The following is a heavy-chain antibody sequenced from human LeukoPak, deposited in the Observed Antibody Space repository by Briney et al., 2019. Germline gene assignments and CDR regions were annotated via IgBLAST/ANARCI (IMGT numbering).Heavy chain of an antibody. V-gene: IGHV7-4-1*02. CDR3: ARGFYDCVWGDYQFLDY. CDR1: GYTFTSYP. Sequence: GASVKVSCKASGYTFTSYPMIWVRQAPGQGLEWVGWINTNTGNPAYAQDFTGRFVFSLDTSVNTAFLQLSNLKAEDTAVYYCARGFYDCVWGDYQFLDYWGQGTLVTVSS. CDR2: INTNTGNP. J-gene: IGHJ4*02. D-gene: IGHD3-16*02.